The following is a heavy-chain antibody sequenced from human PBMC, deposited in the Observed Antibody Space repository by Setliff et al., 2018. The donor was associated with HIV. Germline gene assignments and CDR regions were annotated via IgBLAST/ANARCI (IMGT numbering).Heavy chain of an antibody. Sequence: GGSLRLSCTASGFTFSSYWMSWVRQAQGKGLEWGANIKQDGSEKHYVDSVKGRFTISRDNAKNSLYLQMNSLRVEDTAVHYCASDSGTVGADDYWGQGTLVTVSS. D-gene: IGHD1-26*01. CDR2: IKQDGSEK. CDR3: ASDSGTVGADDY. V-gene: IGHV3-7*01. CDR1: GFTFSSYW. J-gene: IGHJ4*02.